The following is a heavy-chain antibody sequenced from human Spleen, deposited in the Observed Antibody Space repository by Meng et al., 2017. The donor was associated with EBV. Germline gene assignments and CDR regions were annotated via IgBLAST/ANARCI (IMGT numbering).Heavy chain of an antibody. Sequence: QITLKESGPTRVKPNQTLTLTCTFSGFSLSTDSVAVGWIRQPPGEALEWLALIYWDDDKRFNPSLKTRLSITKDTSKNRVDLTMTNMDPLDTATYYCAHRQRSLGQAFDVWGQGTMVTVSS. V-gene: IGHV2-5*02. CDR3: AHRQRSLGQAFDV. J-gene: IGHJ3*01. CDR1: GFSLSTDSVA. D-gene: IGHD5-24*01. CDR2: IYWDDDK.